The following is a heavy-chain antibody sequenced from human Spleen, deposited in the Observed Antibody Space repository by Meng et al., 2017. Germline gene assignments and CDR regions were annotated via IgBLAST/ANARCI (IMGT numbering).Heavy chain of an antibody. CDR2: INAGNDYT. CDR1: GYTFTSYA. Sequence: ASVKVSCKASGYTFTSYAIQWVRQDPGQRLEWMGWINAGNDYTKYSPNFQGRVTITRDTSASTVYMELSSLKSEDTAVYYCARVGPYYFDYWGLGTLVTVSS. CDR3: ARVGPYYFDY. J-gene: IGHJ4*02. V-gene: IGHV1-3*01.